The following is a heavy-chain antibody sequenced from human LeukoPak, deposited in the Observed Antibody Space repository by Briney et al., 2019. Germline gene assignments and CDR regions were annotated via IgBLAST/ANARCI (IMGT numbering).Heavy chain of an antibody. Sequence: PGGSLRLSCAASGFTFSTYAMSWVRQAPGKGLEWVSAISGSGGSTYYADSVKGRFTISRDNSKNTLYLQMNSLRAEDTAVYYCAKDIRITIFGVARGYFAYWGQGTLVTVSS. J-gene: IGHJ4*02. CDR2: ISGSGGST. V-gene: IGHV3-23*01. CDR3: AKDIRITIFGVARGYFAY. CDR1: GFTFSTYA. D-gene: IGHD3-3*01.